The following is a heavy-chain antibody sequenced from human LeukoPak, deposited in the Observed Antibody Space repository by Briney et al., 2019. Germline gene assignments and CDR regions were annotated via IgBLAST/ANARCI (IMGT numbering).Heavy chain of an antibody. CDR1: GFTFSSYS. CDR2: ISSSGSTI. J-gene: IGHJ4*02. Sequence: PGGSLRLSCAVSGFTFSSYSMNWVRQAPGKGLEWVSYISSSGSTIYYADSVKGRFTISRDNAKNSLYLQMNSLRAEDTAVYYCARDMAGYFDYWGQGTLVTVSS. CDR3: ARDMAGYFDY. V-gene: IGHV3-48*04. D-gene: IGHD3-10*01.